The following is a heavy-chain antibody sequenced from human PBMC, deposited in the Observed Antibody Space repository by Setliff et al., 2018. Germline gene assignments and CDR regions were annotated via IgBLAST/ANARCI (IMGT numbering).Heavy chain of an antibody. V-gene: IGHV1-69*13. CDR2: IIPMFRSG. CDR1: GGTFKNYA. Sequence: SVKVSCKASGGTFKNYAISWVRQAPGKGLEWMGGIIPMFRSGNNAQRFQGRVTITADESTSTVYMELTSLRPEDTAVYYCARGKLDVVAAGGKYCAMDVWGQGTAVTVSS. J-gene: IGHJ6*02. CDR3: ARGKLDVVAAGGKYCAMDV. D-gene: IGHD6-13*01.